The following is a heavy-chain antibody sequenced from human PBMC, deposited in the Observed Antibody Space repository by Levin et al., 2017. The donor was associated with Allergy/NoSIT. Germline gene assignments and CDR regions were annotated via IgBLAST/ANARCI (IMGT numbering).Heavy chain of an antibody. CDR1: GLTVSNNH. V-gene: IGHV3-53*01. CDR2: LYSAGST. Sequence: GGSLRLSCAASGLTVSNNHMSWVRQAPGKGLEWVSFLYSAGSTYYADSVKGRFTISRDSSKDTLFLQMNSLRAEDTAVYYCAKGLSSGSPYRAFDMWGQGTLVTVSS. D-gene: IGHD1-26*01. CDR3: AKGLSSGSPYRAFDM. J-gene: IGHJ3*02.